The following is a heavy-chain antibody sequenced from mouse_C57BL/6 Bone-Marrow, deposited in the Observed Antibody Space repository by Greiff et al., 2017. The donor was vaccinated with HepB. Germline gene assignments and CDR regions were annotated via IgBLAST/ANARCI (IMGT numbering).Heavy chain of an antibody. Sequence: QVQLKESGAELARPGASVKLSCKASGYTFTSYGISWVKQRTGQGLEWIGEIYPRSGNTYYNEKFKGKATLTADKSSSTAYMELRSLTSEDSAVYFCARSMGTTVVLDYWGQGTTLTVSS. CDR2: IYPRSGNT. J-gene: IGHJ2*01. D-gene: IGHD1-1*01. CDR3: ARSMGTTVVLDY. CDR1: GYTFTSYG. V-gene: IGHV1-81*01.